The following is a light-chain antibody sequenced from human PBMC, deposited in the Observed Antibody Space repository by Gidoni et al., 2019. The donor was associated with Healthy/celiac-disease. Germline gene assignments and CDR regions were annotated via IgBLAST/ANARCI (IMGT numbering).Light chain of an antibody. J-gene: IGKJ3*01. CDR3: QKLNSYPLIT. Sequence: DIQLTQSPSFLSASVGDRVTITCRASQGISSYLAWYQQKPGKAPKLLIYAASTMQSGVPSRFSGSGSGTEFTLTISSLQPEDFATYYSQKLNSYPLITFGHGTKVDIK. V-gene: IGKV1-9*01. CDR1: QGISSY. CDR2: AAS.